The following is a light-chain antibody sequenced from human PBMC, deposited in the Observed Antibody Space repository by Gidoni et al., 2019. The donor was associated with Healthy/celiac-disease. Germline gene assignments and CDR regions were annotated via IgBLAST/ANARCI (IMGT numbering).Light chain of an antibody. CDR3: QQSNSTPLT. CDR1: QSISSY. CDR2: AAS. Sequence: DIQIPESPSSLSASGGDRVTITCRATQSISSYLNWYQQKPGKAPKLLNSAASSFKSGVPSRFSGSGARKDFTLTISSLQHEDLATYYCQQSNSTPLTFGQGTRLEIK. V-gene: IGKV1-39*01. J-gene: IGKJ5*01.